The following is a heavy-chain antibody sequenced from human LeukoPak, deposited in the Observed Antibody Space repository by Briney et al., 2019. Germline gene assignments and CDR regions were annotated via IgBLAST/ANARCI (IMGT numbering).Heavy chain of an antibody. CDR2: IYSTGSP. Sequence: SETLSLTCTVSGGSISRYYGSWIRQPAGKGLEWIGRIYSTGSPNYNPSLKSRVTMSVDTSKNQFSLRLRSVTAADTAVYYCARQIASAGTAGFDFWGQGALVTVSS. J-gene: IGHJ4*02. D-gene: IGHD6-13*01. CDR1: GGSISRYY. V-gene: IGHV4-4*07. CDR3: ARQIASAGTAGFDF.